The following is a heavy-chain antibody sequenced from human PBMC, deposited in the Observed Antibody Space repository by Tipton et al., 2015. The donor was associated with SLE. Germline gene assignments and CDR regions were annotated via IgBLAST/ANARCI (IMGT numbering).Heavy chain of an antibody. J-gene: IGHJ4*02. V-gene: IGHV6-1*01. D-gene: IGHD1-14*01. CDR3: ARGEPLNFDF. CDR2: TYYRSKWNN. Sequence: TLSLTCAISGDSVSSTSVAWNWIRQSPSRGLEWLGRTYYRSKWNNDYAVSVQSRITINPDTSKNQFSLQLNSVTPEDTAVYYCARGEPLNFDFWGQGTQVTVSS. CDR1: GDSVSSTSVA.